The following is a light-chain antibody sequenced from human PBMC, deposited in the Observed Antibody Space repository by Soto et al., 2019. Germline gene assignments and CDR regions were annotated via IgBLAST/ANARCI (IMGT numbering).Light chain of an antibody. CDR3: AAWDDSLSAVV. V-gene: IGLV1-47*01. J-gene: IGLJ2*01. CDR1: SSNIGSNY. Sequence: QPVLTQPPSASGTPGQRVTISCSGSSSNIGSNYVYWYQQLPGTAPKLLIYRNNQQPSGVPDRFSGSKSGTSASLAISGLRSEDEADYYCAAWDDSLSAVVFGGGTKLTVL. CDR2: RNN.